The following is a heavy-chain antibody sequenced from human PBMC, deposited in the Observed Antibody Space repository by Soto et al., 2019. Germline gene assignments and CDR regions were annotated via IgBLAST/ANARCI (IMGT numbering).Heavy chain of an antibody. V-gene: IGHV3-21*01. Sequence: EVQLVESGGGLVKPGGSLRLSCSASGFSISSYSMNWVRQAPGKGLEWVSSISSSSVYIHYADSVKGRFTISRDKANNSLCLQMNSLRAEDTAVYYCASVSSTTVAPPYDYWGQGALVTGSS. J-gene: IGHJ4*02. CDR3: ASVSSTTVAPPYDY. D-gene: IGHD4-17*01. CDR2: ISSSSVYI. CDR1: GFSISSYS.